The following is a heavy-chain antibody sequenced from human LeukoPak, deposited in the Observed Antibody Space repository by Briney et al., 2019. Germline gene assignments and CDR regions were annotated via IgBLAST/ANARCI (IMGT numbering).Heavy chain of an antibody. Sequence: WGSLRLYCAASVFTFSSYGMYWVRQVPGKGLEGVAFIQFDGNNQYYADSVKGRFSISRDNAKNSLYLQMSSLRAEDTAVYYCAREWYYYGSGFDYWGQGTLVTVSS. D-gene: IGHD3-10*01. V-gene: IGHV3-30*02. CDR3: AREWYYYGSGFDY. CDR2: IQFDGNNQ. J-gene: IGHJ4*02. CDR1: VFTFSSYG.